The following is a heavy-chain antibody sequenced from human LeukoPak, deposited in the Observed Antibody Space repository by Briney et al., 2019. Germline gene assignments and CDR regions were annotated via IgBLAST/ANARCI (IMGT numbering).Heavy chain of an antibody. V-gene: IGHV3-7*01. CDR3: ARDRYDILTGYNYAFDL. Sequence: GGSLRLSCAASGFTFTTYWMSWVRQSPGKGPEWLANIKQDGSEKYYVDSVKGRFTISRDNAKMSLYLQMNNLRAEDTAVYYCARDRYDILTGYNYAFDLWGPGTMVIVSS. J-gene: IGHJ3*01. CDR2: IKQDGSEK. D-gene: IGHD3-9*01. CDR1: GFTFTTYW.